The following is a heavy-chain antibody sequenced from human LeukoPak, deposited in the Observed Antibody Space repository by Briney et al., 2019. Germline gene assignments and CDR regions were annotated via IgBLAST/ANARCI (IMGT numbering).Heavy chain of an antibody. J-gene: IGHJ4*01. V-gene: IGHV3-15*01. Sequence: GGSLRLSCAASGFTFSNAWMSWVRQAPGKGLEWVGRIKSKTDGGTTDYAAPVKGRFTISRDDSKNTLYLQMNSLKTEDTAVYYWTADGVVDDGGNGWGQGTLVTVSS. CDR3: TADGVVDDGGNG. CDR1: GFTFSNAW. CDR2: IKSKTDGGTT. D-gene: IGHD4-23*01.